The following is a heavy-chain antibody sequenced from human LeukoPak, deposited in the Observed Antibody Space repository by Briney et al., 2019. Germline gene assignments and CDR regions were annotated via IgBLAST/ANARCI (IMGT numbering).Heavy chain of an antibody. J-gene: IGHJ6*03. CDR2: INHSGST. CDR1: GGSFSGYY. Sequence: SETLSLTCAVYGGSFSGYYWSWIRQPPGKGLEWIGEINHSGSTNYNPSLKSRVTISVDTSKNQFSLKLSSVTAADTAVYYCARGGRSIFGVVISYYMDVWGKGTTVTVSS. V-gene: IGHV4-34*01. D-gene: IGHD3-3*01. CDR3: ARGGRSIFGVVISYYMDV.